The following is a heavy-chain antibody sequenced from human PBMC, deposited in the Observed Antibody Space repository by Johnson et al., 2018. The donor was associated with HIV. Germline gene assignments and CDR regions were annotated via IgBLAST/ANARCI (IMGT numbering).Heavy chain of an antibody. CDR1: GFTFSSYA. V-gene: IGHV3-30-3*01. D-gene: IGHD6-6*01. J-gene: IGHJ3*02. CDR2: ISYDGSNK. Sequence: QVQLVESGGGVVQPGRSLRLSCAASGFTFSSYAMHWVRQAPGKGLEWVAVISYDGSNKYYADSVKGRFTISRDNSKNTLYLQMNSLRAEDTALYYCARDRPSSSSSGAFDIWGQGTMVTVSS. CDR3: ARDRPSSSSSGAFDI.